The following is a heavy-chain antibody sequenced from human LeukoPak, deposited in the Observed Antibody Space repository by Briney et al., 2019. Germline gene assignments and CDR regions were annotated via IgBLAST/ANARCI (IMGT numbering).Heavy chain of an antibody. Sequence: GRSLRLSCAASRFTCSTYAMHWVRQAPGKGLEWVAGISNDGTNEDHADSVKGRFTISRDNSKNTLYLQMNSLRAEDTAIYYCARDRIAVAGMGAFQHWGQGTLVTVSS. V-gene: IGHV3-30-3*01. CDR1: RFTCSTYA. J-gene: IGHJ1*01. D-gene: IGHD6-19*01. CDR2: ISNDGTNE. CDR3: ARDRIAVAGMGAFQH.